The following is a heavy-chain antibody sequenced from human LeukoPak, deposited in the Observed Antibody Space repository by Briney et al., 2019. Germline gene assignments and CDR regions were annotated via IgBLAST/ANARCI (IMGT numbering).Heavy chain of an antibody. V-gene: IGHV1-8*02. J-gene: IGHJ6*03. Sequence: ASVKVSCKASGYTFTNYHINWVRQATGQGLEWMGWINPNTDDRGYAQKFQGRVTMTRNTSISTAYMELSSLRSEDTAVYYCARVGDGYNWDYYYYYMDVWGKGTTVTVSS. CDR1: GYTFTNYH. CDR3: ARVGDGYNWDYYYYYMDV. D-gene: IGHD5-24*01. CDR2: INPNTDDR.